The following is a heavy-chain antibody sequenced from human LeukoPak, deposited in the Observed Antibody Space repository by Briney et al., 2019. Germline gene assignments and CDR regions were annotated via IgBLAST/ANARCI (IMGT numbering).Heavy chain of an antibody. CDR2: IYYSGST. Sequence: PSETLSLTCTVSGGSISPYYWSWIRQPPGKGLEWLGYIYYSGSTNYNPSLKSRVTISVDTSKNQFSLKLSSVTAADTAVYYCAREHCSSTSCYTGWFDPWGQGTLVTVSS. D-gene: IGHD2-2*02. V-gene: IGHV4-59*01. CDR3: AREHCSSTSCYTGWFDP. J-gene: IGHJ5*02. CDR1: GGSISPYY.